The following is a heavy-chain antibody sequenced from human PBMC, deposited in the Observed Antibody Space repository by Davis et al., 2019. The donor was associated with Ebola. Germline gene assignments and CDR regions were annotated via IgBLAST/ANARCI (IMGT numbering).Heavy chain of an antibody. CDR3: AKDSEQLVPYFDY. CDR1: GFTFSSYA. J-gene: IGHJ4*02. Sequence: GESLKISCAASGFTFSSYAMHWVRQAPGKGLEWVAVISYDGSNKYYADSVKGRFTISRDNSKNTLYLQMNSLRAEDTAVYYCAKDSEQLVPYFDYWGQGTLVTVSS. CDR2: ISYDGSNK. V-gene: IGHV3-30*04. D-gene: IGHD6-6*01.